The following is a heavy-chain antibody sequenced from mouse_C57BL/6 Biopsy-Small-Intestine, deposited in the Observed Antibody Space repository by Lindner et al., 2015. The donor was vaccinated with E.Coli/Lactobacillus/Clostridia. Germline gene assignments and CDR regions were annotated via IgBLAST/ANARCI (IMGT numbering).Heavy chain of an antibody. J-gene: IGHJ1*01. Sequence: SVKVSCKASINTVRNYIMHWLRQAPGQGLEWMGSINIENGNTRYSQKFPARVIITRDASAVTTYMELSSLRSEDTAMYYCAREVYYGPASYFHDAVDVWGQGTMITVSS. CDR3: AREVYYGPASYFHDAVDV. V-gene: IGHV1-84*02. CDR2: INIENGNT. D-gene: IGHD1-1*02. CDR1: INTVRNYI.